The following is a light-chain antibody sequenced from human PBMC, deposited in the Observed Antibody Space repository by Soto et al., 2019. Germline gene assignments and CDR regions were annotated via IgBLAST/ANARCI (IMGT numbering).Light chain of an antibody. V-gene: IGKV3-11*01. CDR3: QHRSSWPLT. Sequence: EIVLTQSRATLSLSPGERATLSCRASQSVRSYLGWYQQKPGQAPRLLIYDTSNRATGIPARFSGSGSGTDYTLTISSLEPEDFAVYYCQHRSSWPLTFGGGTKVEIK. CDR1: QSVRSY. CDR2: DTS. J-gene: IGKJ4*01.